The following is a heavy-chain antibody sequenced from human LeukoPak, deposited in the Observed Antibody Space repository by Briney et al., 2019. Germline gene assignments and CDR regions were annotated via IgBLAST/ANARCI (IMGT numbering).Heavy chain of an antibody. Sequence: ASVKVSCQASGYTLTHYYVHWVRQAPGQGLEWMGWINPHSGGTNSAQEFQGRVTMTRDTSISTAFMELSNLRSDDTAVYFCARVPRPDFASGSYRHYYYMDVWAKGPRSPSP. CDR3: ARVPRPDFASGSYRHYYYMDV. CDR1: GYTLTHYY. V-gene: IGHV1-2*02. J-gene: IGHJ6*03. CDR2: INPHSGGT. D-gene: IGHD3-10*01.